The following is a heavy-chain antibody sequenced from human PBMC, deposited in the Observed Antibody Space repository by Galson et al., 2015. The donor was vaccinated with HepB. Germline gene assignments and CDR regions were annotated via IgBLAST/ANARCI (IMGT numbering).Heavy chain of an antibody. V-gene: IGHV3-13*01. D-gene: IGHD6-6*01. Sequence: SLRLSCAGSGFNFNNYDMHWVRQVVGKGLEWVSGIGSGGDTYYADSVKGRFSVSRENAESSLYLQMNSLRAGDTAVYYCARGTSGAGAAYLFQSINFAPLDFWGQGTLVTVSS. CDR2: IGSGGDT. CDR3: ARGTSGAGAAYLFQSINFAPLDF. CDR1: GFNFNNYD. J-gene: IGHJ4*02.